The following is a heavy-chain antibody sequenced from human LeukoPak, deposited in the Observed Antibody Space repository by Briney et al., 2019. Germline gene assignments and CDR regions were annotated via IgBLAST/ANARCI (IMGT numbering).Heavy chain of an antibody. CDR1: GFAFSSQD. D-gene: IGHD3/OR15-3a*01. V-gene: IGHV3-23*01. CDR2: ISDSGSRT. J-gene: IGHJ4*02. Sequence: GGSLRLSCAASGFAFSSQDMRWVRQAPGKGLEWVSAISDSGSRTHYADSVKGRFTISRDNSKNMLFLQMNSLRAADTDVYYCARDGLGGYLDCWGQGTLVTVSS. CDR3: ARDGLGGYLDC.